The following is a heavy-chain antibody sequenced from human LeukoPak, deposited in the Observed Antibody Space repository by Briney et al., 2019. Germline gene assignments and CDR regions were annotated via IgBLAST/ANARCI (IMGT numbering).Heavy chain of an antibody. D-gene: IGHD6-13*01. CDR1: GYTFTGYY. Sequence: VASVKVSCKASGYTFTGYYMHWVRQAPGQGLEWMGWINPNSGGTNYAQKFQGRVTMTRDTSISTAYMELSRLRSDDTAVYYCARGKGIAAAGTGNWFDPWGQGTLVTVSS. J-gene: IGHJ5*02. CDR3: ARGKGIAAAGTGNWFDP. CDR2: INPNSGGT. V-gene: IGHV1-2*02.